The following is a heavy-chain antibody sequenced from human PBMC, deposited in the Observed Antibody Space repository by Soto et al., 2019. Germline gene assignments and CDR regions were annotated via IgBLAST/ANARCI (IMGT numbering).Heavy chain of an antibody. Sequence: VKVSCKASGGTFRNYAITWVRQAPGQGLEWMGGIIPLFATSNYAQKFLGRLTFTADESAGTAYMELSSLRSEDTAVYYCAAAIPHTPYNSPHYFDHWGQGTLVTVSS. CDR1: GGTFRNYA. J-gene: IGHJ4*02. CDR2: IIPLFATS. V-gene: IGHV1-69*01. CDR3: AAAIPHTPYNSPHYFDH. D-gene: IGHD1-20*01.